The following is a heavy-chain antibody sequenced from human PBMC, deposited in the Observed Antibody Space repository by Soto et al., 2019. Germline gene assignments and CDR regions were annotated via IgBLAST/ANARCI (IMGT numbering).Heavy chain of an antibody. CDR2: ISSNGVGT. D-gene: IGHD6-6*01. V-gene: IGHV3-64*01. CDR1: GFPFNNYA. CDR3: ARRARPDFYYMDV. J-gene: IGHJ6*03. Sequence: GGSLRLSCAASGFPFNNYAMSWVRQAPGKGLEYVSGISSNGVGTYYANSVQGRFTISRDNSKNTVYLQMGSLRPEDMAVYYCARRARPDFYYMDVWGKGTTVTVSS.